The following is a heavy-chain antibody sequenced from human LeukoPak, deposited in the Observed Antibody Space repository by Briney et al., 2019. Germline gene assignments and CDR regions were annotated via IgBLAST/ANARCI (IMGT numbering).Heavy chain of an antibody. Sequence: GGSLRLSCAASGFTFSSYSMNWVRQAPGKGLEWVSSISSSSSYIYYADSVKGRFTISRDNAKNSLYLQMNSLRAEDTAVYYCARDCSGGSCYPYFYYYYYYGMDVWGQGTTVTVSS. CDR2: ISSSSSYI. D-gene: IGHD2-15*01. CDR3: ARDCSGGSCYPYFYYYYYYGMDV. J-gene: IGHJ6*02. CDR1: GFTFSSYS. V-gene: IGHV3-21*01.